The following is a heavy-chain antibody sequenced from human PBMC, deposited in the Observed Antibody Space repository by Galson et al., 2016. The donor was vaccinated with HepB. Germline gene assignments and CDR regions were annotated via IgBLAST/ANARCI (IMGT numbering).Heavy chain of an antibody. CDR2: IWYDGSNK. CDR3: AKEGGYCTSTSCEERMDV. CDR1: GFTFGSYA. J-gene: IGHJ6*03. Sequence: SLRLSCAASGFTFGSYAMHWVRQAPGKGLEWVAVIWYDGSNKYYADSVKGRFTISRDNSKNTLYLQMNSLRAEDTAVYYCAKEGGYCTSTSCEERMDVWGKGTTVTVSS. V-gene: IGHV3-33*06. D-gene: IGHD2-2*01.